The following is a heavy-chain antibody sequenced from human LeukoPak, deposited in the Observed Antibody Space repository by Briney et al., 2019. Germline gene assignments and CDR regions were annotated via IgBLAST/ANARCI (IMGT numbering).Heavy chain of an antibody. D-gene: IGHD6-13*01. CDR1: GGSISSYY. V-gene: IGHV4-59*01. Sequence: PSETLSLTCTVSGGSISSYYWSWIRQPPGKGLEWIGYIYYSGSTNYNPSLKSRVTISVDTSKNQFSLKLSSVTAADTAVYYCARAGYSSGWYHAFDIWGQGTMVTVSS. J-gene: IGHJ3*02. CDR3: ARAGYSSGWYHAFDI. CDR2: IYYSGST.